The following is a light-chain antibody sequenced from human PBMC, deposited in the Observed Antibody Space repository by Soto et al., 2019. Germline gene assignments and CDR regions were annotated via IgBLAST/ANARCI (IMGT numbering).Light chain of an antibody. CDR3: SSYTSSSTLYV. Sequence: QSVLTQPASVSGSPGQSITISCTGTSSDVGGYNYVSWYQQHPGKAPKLMIYDVSNRPSGVSICFSGSKSGNTASLIISGLQAEDEADYYCSSYTSSSTLYVFGTGTKVTVL. CDR1: SSDVGGYNY. V-gene: IGLV2-14*01. CDR2: DVS. J-gene: IGLJ1*01.